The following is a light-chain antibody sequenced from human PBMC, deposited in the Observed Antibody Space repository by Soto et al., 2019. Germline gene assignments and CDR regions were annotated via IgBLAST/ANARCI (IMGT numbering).Light chain of an antibody. Sequence: EIVLTQSPAALSFSPGERATLSCRASQSVSKSLAWYQQKPGQAPRLLIYDASSKPIGIPARFTGSGSGTDFTLTISGLEPEDFAVYYCQQRSDWPLTFGGGTRWIS. V-gene: IGKV3-11*01. CDR2: DAS. J-gene: IGKJ4*01. CDR3: QQRSDWPLT. CDR1: QSVSKS.